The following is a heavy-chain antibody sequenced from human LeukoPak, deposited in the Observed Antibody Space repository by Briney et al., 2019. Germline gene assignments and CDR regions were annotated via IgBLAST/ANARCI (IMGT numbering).Heavy chain of an antibody. V-gene: IGHV1-24*01. Sequence: ASVNVSCKVSAYTLTEVSMHRMREGPAKGLEWMGGFDPEDSKTIYAQKFHGRVTMTEDTSTDTAYMELSSLRSEDTAVYYCATSTFYCSKTSCYVKAFDYWGQGTLVTVSS. J-gene: IGHJ4*02. CDR2: FDPEDSKT. CDR1: AYTLTEVS. CDR3: ATSTFYCSKTSCYVKAFDY. D-gene: IGHD2-2*01.